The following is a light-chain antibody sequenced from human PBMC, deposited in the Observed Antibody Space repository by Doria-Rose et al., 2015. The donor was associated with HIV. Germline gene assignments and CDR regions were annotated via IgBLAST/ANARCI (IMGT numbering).Light chain of an antibody. V-gene: IGKV3-20*01. CDR3: HQYGTSWT. CDR2: AGS. J-gene: IGKJ1*01. Sequence: TQSPSTLSLSPGERATLSCRASQSFSSTYLAWYQQQPGQAHSLLIYAGSTRATGIPDRFSASGPGTDFTLTINRLEPEDFALYYCHQYGTSWTFGRGTKVEI. CDR1: QSFSSTY.